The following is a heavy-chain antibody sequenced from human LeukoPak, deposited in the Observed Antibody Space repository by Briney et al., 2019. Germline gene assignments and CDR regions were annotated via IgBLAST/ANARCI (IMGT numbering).Heavy chain of an antibody. CDR1: GFTFSSYA. J-gene: IGHJ6*03. V-gene: IGHV3-30*04. D-gene: IGHD1-7*01. CDR3: ARVLELRGEGYYYYMDV. Sequence: GGSLRLSCAAPGFTFSSYAMHWVRQAPGKGLEWVAVISYDGSNKYYADSVKGRFTISRDNAKNSLYLQMNSLRAEDTAVYYCARVLELRGEGYYYYMDVWGKGTTVTVSS. CDR2: ISYDGSNK.